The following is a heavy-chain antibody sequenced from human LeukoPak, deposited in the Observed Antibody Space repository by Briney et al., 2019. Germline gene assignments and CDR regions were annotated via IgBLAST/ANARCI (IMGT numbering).Heavy chain of an antibody. J-gene: IGHJ4*02. V-gene: IGHV3-9*01. D-gene: IGHD3-10*01. CDR2: ISWNSGSI. Sequence: SGGSLRLSCAASGFTFDDYAMHWVRQAPGKGLEWVSGISWNSGSIGYADSVKGRFTISRDNAKNSLYLQMNSLRAEDTAVYYCARWANYYGSGMIDYWGQGTLVTVSS. CDR1: GFTFDDYA. CDR3: ARWANYYGSGMIDY.